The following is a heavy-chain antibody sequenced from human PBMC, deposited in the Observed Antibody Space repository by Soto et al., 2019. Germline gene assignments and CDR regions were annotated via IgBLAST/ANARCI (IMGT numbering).Heavy chain of an antibody. Sequence: SETLSLTCTVSGGSISSYYWSWIRQPPGKGLEWIGYIYYSGSTNYNPSLKSRVTISVDTSKNQFSLKLSSVTAADTAVYYCARASLGYCSSTSCRSNWFDPWGKGTLVTVSS. J-gene: IGHJ5*02. CDR1: GGSISSYY. V-gene: IGHV4-59*12. CDR3: ARASLGYCSSTSCRSNWFDP. CDR2: IYYSGST. D-gene: IGHD2-2*01.